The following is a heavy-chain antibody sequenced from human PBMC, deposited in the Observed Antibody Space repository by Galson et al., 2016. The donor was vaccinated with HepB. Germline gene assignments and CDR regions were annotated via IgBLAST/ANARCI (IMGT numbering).Heavy chain of an antibody. CDR1: GDSVTSDNTC. CDR2: TYYRSNRFN. J-gene: IGHJ6*02. V-gene: IGHV6-1*01. D-gene: IGHD5-18*01. CDR3: TRGYMHTGMNV. Sequence: CAISGDSVTSDNTCWNWIRQSPSRGLEWLGRTYYRSNRFNDYADSVKSRITVTSDTARNQFSLQLDSVTPDDTAAYFCTRGYMHTGMNVWGQGTTVTVSS.